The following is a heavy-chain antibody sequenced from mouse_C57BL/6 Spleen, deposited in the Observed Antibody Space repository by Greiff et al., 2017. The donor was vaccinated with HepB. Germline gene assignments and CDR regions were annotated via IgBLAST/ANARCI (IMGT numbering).Heavy chain of an antibody. CDR1: GYTFTSYW. V-gene: IGHV1-64*01. Sequence: QVQLQQPGAELVKPGASVKLSCKASGYTFTSYWMHWVKQRPGQGLEWIGMIHPNSGSTNYNEKFKSKATLTVDKSSSTAYMQLSSLTSEDSAVYYCARCGTAQATGCWGQSTTLTVST. CDR2: IHPNSGST. J-gene: IGHJ2*01. CDR3: ARCGTAQATGC. D-gene: IGHD3-2*02.